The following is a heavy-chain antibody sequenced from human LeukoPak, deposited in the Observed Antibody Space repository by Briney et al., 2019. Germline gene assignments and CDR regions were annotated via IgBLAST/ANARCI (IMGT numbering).Heavy chain of an antibody. CDR3: VRVGYCSSSSCSSLDV. CDR1: GYTFTSYG. CDR2: ISAYNGNT. D-gene: IGHD2-2*03. Sequence: ASVKVSCKASGYTFTSYGISWVRQAPGQGLEWMGWISAYNGNTNYAQKLQGRVTMTTDTSTSTAYMELRSLRSDDTAVYYCVRVGYCSSSSCSSLDVWGQGTTVTVSS. V-gene: IGHV1-18*01. J-gene: IGHJ6*02.